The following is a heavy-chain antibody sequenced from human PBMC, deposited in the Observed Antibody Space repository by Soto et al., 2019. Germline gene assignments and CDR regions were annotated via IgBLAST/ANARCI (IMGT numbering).Heavy chain of an antibody. J-gene: IGHJ3*02. Sequence: ASVKVSCKASGYTFTGYYMHWVRQAPGQGLEWMGIINPSGGSTSYAQKFQGRVTITADESTSTAYMELSSLRSEDTAVYYCARDGGHSDYDSSGYPLFDIWGQGTMVTVSS. D-gene: IGHD3-22*01. CDR2: INPSGGST. CDR3: ARDGGHSDYDSSGYPLFDI. CDR1: GYTFTGYY. V-gene: IGHV1-46*01.